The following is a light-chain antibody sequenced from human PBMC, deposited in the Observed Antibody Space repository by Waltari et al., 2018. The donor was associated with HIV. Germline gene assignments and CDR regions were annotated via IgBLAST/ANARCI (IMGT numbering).Light chain of an antibody. V-gene: IGKV3D-15*01. CDR3: QQYYKWPLT. CDR2: GAS. J-gene: IGKJ5*01. CDR1: ESVNSN. Sequence: ELVMIQSPVTLSVSPGERATLSCRASESVNSNLAWYQQKPGQAPRLLIFGASTRATGIAARFSGSASGTEFTLTISRLQSEDFAVYYCQQYYKWPLTFGQGTRLEIK.